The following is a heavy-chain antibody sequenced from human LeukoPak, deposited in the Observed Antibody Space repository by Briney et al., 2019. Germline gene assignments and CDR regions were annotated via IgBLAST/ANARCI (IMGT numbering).Heavy chain of an antibody. CDR1: GFTFSSYG. V-gene: IGHV3-30*03. Sequence: PGRSLRLSCAASGFTFSSYGMHWVRQAPGKGLEWVSLISYDGSNKYYADSVKGRFTISRDNSKNTLYVQMNSLRAEDTAVYYCARKLGADIGAFDIWGQGTMVTASS. J-gene: IGHJ3*02. CDR3: ARKLGADIGAFDI. D-gene: IGHD2-15*01. CDR2: ISYDGSNK.